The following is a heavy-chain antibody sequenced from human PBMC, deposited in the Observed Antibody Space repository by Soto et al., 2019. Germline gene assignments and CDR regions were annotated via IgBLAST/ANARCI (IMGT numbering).Heavy chain of an antibody. V-gene: IGHV1-69*13. CDR2: IIPIFGTG. CDR3: ASDYDFWSGYLGRYYYYGMDV. Sequence: GASMKGSCKASGGTFSSYSISWVRQAPGQGVEWMGGIIPIFGTGNYAQKFQGRDTITADESTSTAYMELSSLRSEDTAVYYCASDYDFWSGYLGRYYYYGMDVWGQGTTVTVSS. D-gene: IGHD3-3*01. CDR1: GGTFSSYS. J-gene: IGHJ6*02.